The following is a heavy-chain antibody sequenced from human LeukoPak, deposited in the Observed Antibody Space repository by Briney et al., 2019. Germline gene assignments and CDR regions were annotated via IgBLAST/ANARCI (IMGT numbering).Heavy chain of an antibody. CDR1: GASISRTTYY. V-gene: IGHV4-39*07. J-gene: IGHJ4*02. CDR2: MFYSGYT. D-gene: IGHD7-27*01. CDR3: AKGPTGDKSFDS. Sequence: PSETLSLTCTVSGASISRTTYYWGWFRQPPGKGLEWIATMFYSGYTYYNPSLKSRVTISIDTSENQVSLKLSFVTAADAALYYCAKGPTGDKSFDSWGQGTLVTVSS.